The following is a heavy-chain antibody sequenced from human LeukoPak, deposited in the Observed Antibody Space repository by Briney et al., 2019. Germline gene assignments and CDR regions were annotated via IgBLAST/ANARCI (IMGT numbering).Heavy chain of an antibody. CDR1: GYXFTGYY. D-gene: IGHD5-18*01. V-gene: IGHV1-2*02. CDR3: AREIGGILVFDY. Sequence: GASVKVSCKSSGYXFTGYYMHWVRQAPGQGLEWMGWINPNSGDSHHAQKFQGRVTMTRDTSISTAHMELSRLRSDDTAVYYCAREIGGILVFDYWGQGTLVTVSS. J-gene: IGHJ4*02. CDR2: INPNSGDS.